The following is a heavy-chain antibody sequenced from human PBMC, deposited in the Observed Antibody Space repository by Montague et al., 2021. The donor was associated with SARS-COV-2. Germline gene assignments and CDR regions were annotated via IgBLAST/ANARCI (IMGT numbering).Heavy chain of an antibody. D-gene: IGHD3-10*01. J-gene: IGHJ5*02. CDR2: TYHSGST. CDR3: ARLGVVPSPRSFDP. V-gene: IGHV4-4*02. CDR1: GASISSNNW. Sequence: SETLSLTCEVSGASISSNNWWICVRQSPGKGLEWIGETYHSGSTNYNPSLRSRVTISVDKSKNQFSLKVNSVSAADTAVYYCARLGVVPSPRSFDPWGQGTLVTVSS.